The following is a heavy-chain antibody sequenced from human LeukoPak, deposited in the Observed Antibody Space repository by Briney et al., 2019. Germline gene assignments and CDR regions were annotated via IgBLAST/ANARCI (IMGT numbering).Heavy chain of an antibody. CDR3: AKEYLLESAYSMKVPDY. D-gene: IGHD3-16*01. CDR1: GFTFSSYG. Sequence: GSLRLSCAASGFTFSSYGMRWVRQAPGKGLEWVAVISYDGSNKYYADSVKGRFTISRDNSKNTLYLQMNSLRAEDTAVYYCAKEYLLESAYSMKVPDYWGQGTLVTVSS. V-gene: IGHV3-30*18. J-gene: IGHJ4*02. CDR2: ISYDGSNK.